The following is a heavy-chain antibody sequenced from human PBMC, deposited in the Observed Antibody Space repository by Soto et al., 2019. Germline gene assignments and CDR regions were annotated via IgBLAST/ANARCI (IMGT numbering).Heavy chain of an antibody. D-gene: IGHD1-1*01. V-gene: IGHV4-59*01. CDR1: GGSISSYY. J-gene: IGHJ4*02. Sequence: QVQLQESGPGLVKPSETLSLTCTVSGGSISSYYWSWIRQPPGKGLEWIGYIYYSGSTNYNPSLKSRVTISVDTSKNQFSLKLSSVTAADTAVYYCARVLRYHWNAVIDYWGQGTLVTVSS. CDR3: ARVLRYHWNAVIDY. CDR2: IYYSGST.